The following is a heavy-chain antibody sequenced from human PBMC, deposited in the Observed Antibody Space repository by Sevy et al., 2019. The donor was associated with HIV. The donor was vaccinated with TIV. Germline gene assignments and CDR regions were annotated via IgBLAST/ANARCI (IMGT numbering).Heavy chain of an antibody. V-gene: IGHV1-69*01. J-gene: IGHJ4*02. CDR2: IIPIFGTA. D-gene: IGHD2-2*01. CDR1: GGTFSSYA. CDR3: ARDGGYCSSTSCSRSFAY. Sequence: KISCKASGGTFSSYAISWVRQAPGQGLEWMGGIIPIFGTANYAQKFQGRVTITADESTSTAYMELSSLRSEDTAVYYCARDGGYCSSTSCSRSFAYWGQGTLVTVSS.